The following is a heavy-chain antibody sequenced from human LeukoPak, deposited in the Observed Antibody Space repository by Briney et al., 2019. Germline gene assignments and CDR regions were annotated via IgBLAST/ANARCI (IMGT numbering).Heavy chain of an antibody. J-gene: IGHJ4*02. D-gene: IGHD1-7*01. V-gene: IGHV4-59*01. CDR3: ARSRTTFDY. Sequence: PSETLSLTCTVSGGSISSYYWSWIRQPPGKGLEWIGYIYYCGSTNYNPSLKSRVTISVDTSKNQFSLKLSSVTAADTAVYYCARSRTTFDYWGQGTLVTVSS. CDR1: GGSISSYY. CDR2: IYYCGST.